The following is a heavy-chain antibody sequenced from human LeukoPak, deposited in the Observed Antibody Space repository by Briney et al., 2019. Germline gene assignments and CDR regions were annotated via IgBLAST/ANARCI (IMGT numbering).Heavy chain of an antibody. J-gene: IGHJ4*02. CDR1: GGSISSYY. Sequence: SETLSLTCTVSGGSISSYYWSWIRQPPGKGLEWIGYIYYSGSTNYNPSLKSRVTISVDTSKNQFSLKLSSVTAADTAVYYCARGRSGGYYDSSGYYSLPYYFDYWGQGTLVTVSS. V-gene: IGHV4-59*01. CDR2: IYYSGST. CDR3: ARGRSGGYYDSSGYYSLPYYFDY. D-gene: IGHD3-22*01.